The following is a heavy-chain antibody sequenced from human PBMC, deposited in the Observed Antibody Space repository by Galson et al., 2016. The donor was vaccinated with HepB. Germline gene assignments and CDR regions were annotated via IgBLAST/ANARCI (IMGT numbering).Heavy chain of an antibody. CDR1: GFTVSTNY. CDR2: IYSDYSGGTT. V-gene: IGHV3-53*01. Sequence: SLRLSCAASGFTVSTNYMSWVRQAPGKGLEWVSVIYSDYSGGTTYYADSVKGRFTISRDNSKNTLYFQMNSLRAEDTAVYYCARSQPVDAFDIWGQGTMVTVSS. J-gene: IGHJ3*02. CDR3: ARSQPVDAFDI. D-gene: IGHD6-19*01.